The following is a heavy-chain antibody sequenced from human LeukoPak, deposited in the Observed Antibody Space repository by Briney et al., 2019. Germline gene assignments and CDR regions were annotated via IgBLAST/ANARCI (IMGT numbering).Heavy chain of an antibody. CDR3: ARDSGIYYGRVNWFDP. Sequence: PSETLSLTCTVSGYSISSGYYWGWIRQPPGKGLEWIGSIYHSGSTYYNPSLKSRVTISVDTSKNQFSLKLSSVTAADTAVYYCARDSGIYYGRVNWFDPWGQGTLVTVSS. CDR1: GYSISSGYY. V-gene: IGHV4-38-2*02. J-gene: IGHJ5*02. D-gene: IGHD1-26*01. CDR2: IYHSGST.